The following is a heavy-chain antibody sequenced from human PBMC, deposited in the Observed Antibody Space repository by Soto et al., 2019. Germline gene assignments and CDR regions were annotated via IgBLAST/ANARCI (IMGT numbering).Heavy chain of an antibody. J-gene: IGHJ4*02. Sequence: KTSETLSLTCAVYGGSFSGYYWSWIRQPPGKGLEWIGEINHSGSTNYNPSLKSRVTISVDTSKNQFSLKLSSVTAADTAVYYCARERGYDILTGPFDYWGQGTLVTVSS. CDR3: ARERGYDILTGPFDY. V-gene: IGHV4-34*01. CDR2: INHSGST. D-gene: IGHD3-9*01. CDR1: GGSFSGYY.